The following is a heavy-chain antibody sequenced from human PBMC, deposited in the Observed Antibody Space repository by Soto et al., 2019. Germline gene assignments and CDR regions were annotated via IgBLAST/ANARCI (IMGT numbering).Heavy chain of an antibody. CDR3: ARATTVTSSFFYYGLDV. D-gene: IGHD4-17*01. Sequence: PSETLSLTCTVSGGSITNDDYYWSWIRQPPGKGLEWIGHIYYNGNTYYNPSLKGRLTMSLDTSQNQFSLHLTSVIAADSASYFCARATTVTSSFFYYGLDVWGQGTTVTVS. J-gene: IGHJ6*02. V-gene: IGHV4-30-4*08. CDR2: IYYNGNT. CDR1: GGSITNDDYY.